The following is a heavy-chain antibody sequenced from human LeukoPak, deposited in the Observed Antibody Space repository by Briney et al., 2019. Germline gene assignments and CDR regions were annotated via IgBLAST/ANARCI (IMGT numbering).Heavy chain of an antibody. D-gene: IGHD3-16*01. CDR3: AKWGFSQGDPFDY. J-gene: IGHJ4*02. CDR1: GFTFSSYA. CDR2: ISGSGGST. Sequence: QAGGSLRLSCAASGFTFSSYAMSWVRQAPGKGLEWVSAISGSGGSTYYADSVKGRFTISRDNSKNTPYLQMNSLRAEDTAVYYCAKWGFSQGDPFDYWGQGTLVTVSS. V-gene: IGHV3-23*01.